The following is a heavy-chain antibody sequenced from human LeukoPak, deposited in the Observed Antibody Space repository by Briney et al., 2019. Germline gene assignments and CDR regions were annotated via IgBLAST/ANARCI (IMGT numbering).Heavy chain of an antibody. CDR2: IYHSGTS. V-gene: IGHV4-30-4*01. D-gene: IGHD4-17*01. J-gene: IGHJ4*02. Sequence: SETLSLTCTVSGDSISSGASYWSWIRRPPGEGLEWIGYIYHSGTSYYNPSLRSRVTISVDTSKNQFSLNLRSVTDADTAVYYCARRDVTTHRFDYWGQGALVTVSS. CDR3: ARRDVTTHRFDY. CDR1: GDSISSGASY.